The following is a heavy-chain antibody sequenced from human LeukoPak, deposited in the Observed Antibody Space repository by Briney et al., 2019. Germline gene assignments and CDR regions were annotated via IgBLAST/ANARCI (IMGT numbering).Heavy chain of an antibody. CDR1: GGSISSGSYY. Sequence: SETLSLTCTVSGGSISSGSYYWSWIRQPAGKGLEWIGRIYTSGSTNYNPSLKSRVTISVDTSKNQFSLKLSSVTAADTAVYYCAREVEYQLPFVEYYYYYYMDVWGKGTTVTVSS. J-gene: IGHJ6*03. CDR3: AREVEYQLPFVEYYYYYYMDV. D-gene: IGHD2-2*01. CDR2: IYTSGST. V-gene: IGHV4-61*02.